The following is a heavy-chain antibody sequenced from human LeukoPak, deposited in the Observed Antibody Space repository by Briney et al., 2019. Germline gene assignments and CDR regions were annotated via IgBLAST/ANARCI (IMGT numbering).Heavy chain of an antibody. Sequence: ASVKVSCKATGYTFTSFAMHWGRQAPGQRLEWMGWISAGNGNVKYSQKFQGRVTITRDTSASTAYMELSSLKSEDTGVYYCARADNGGNWFDPWGQGTLVTVSS. D-gene: IGHD4-23*01. CDR3: ARADNGGNWFDP. CDR2: ISAGNGNV. CDR1: GYTFTSFA. J-gene: IGHJ5*02. V-gene: IGHV1-3*01.